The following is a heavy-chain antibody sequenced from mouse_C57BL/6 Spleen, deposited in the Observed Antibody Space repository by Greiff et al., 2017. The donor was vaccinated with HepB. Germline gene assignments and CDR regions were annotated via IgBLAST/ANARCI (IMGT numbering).Heavy chain of an antibody. CDR2: IDPSDSYT. CDR3: ARHYYGNAMDY. J-gene: IGHJ4*01. CDR1: GYTFTSYW. V-gene: IGHV1-69*01. Sequence: QVQLQQSGAELVMPGASVKLSCKASGYTFTSYWMHWVKQRPGQGLEWIGEIDPSDSYTNYNQKFKGKSTLTVDKSSSTAYMQLSSLTSEDSAVSYCARHYYGNAMDYWGQGTSVTVSS. D-gene: IGHD1-1*01.